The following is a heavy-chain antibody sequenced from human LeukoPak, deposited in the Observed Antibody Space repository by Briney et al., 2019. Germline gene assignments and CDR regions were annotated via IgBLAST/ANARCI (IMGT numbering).Heavy chain of an antibody. Sequence: GGSLRLSCAASGFTFAPYIVSWVRQAPGKGLQWVSAISAGGTATYYADSVKGRFTIPRDDSNNMLYLQMNSLRDEDTATYFCAKGGYIGYNGLFDIWAKGQRSPSLQ. D-gene: IGHD5-12*01. CDR1: GFTFAPYI. J-gene: IGHJ3*02. CDR3: AKGGYIGYNGLFDI. V-gene: IGHV3-23*01. CDR2: ISAGGTAT.